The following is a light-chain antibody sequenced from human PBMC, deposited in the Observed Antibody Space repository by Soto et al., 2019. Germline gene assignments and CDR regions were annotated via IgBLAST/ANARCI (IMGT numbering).Light chain of an antibody. Sequence: QSALTQPASVSGSPGQSITISCTGTSSDVGGYNYVSWYQQHPGKAPKLMIYDVSNRPSGVSNRFSGSKSGNTASLTSSGLQAEDEADYYCSSYTSSSVVFGGETKLTVL. CDR2: DVS. V-gene: IGLV2-14*01. CDR1: SSDVGGYNY. J-gene: IGLJ2*01. CDR3: SSYTSSSVV.